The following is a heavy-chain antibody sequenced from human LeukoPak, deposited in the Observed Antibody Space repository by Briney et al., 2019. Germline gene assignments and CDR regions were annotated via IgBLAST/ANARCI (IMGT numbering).Heavy chain of an antibody. V-gene: IGHV4-30-2*01. J-gene: IGHJ5*02. CDR1: DGSISSGGYS. D-gene: IGHD2/OR15-2a*01. Sequence: PSETLSLTCAVSDGSISSGGYSWSWIRQPPGKGLEWIGYIYHSGSTYYNPSLKSRVTISVDRSKNQFSLKLSSVTAADTAVYYCARGSKNSQYNWFDPWGQGTLVTVSS. CDR2: IYHSGST. CDR3: ARGSKNSQYNWFDP.